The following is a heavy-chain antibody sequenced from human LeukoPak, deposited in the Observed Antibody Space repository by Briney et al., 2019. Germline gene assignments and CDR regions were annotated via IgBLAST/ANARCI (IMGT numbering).Heavy chain of an antibody. CDR1: GFSFSNYW. J-gene: IGHJ4*02. Sequence: GGSLRLSCAASGFSFSNYWMGWVRRAPGKGLACVANIKTDGSETYYVDSVKGRFTISRDNAKNSLFLQMNSLRAEDTAIYYCVSAIRGSPIDYWGQGTLVGVPS. V-gene: IGHV3-7*01. CDR3: VSAIRGSPIDY. CDR2: IKTDGSET. D-gene: IGHD3-10*01.